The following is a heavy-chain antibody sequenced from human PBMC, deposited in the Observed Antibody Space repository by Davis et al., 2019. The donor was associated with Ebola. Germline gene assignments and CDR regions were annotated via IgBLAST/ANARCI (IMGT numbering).Heavy chain of an antibody. CDR3: ARRRYSSSWYFSYGMDV. J-gene: IGHJ6*02. CDR2: ISSSGSTI. V-gene: IGHV3-48*03. Sequence: GGSLRLSCAASGFTFSSYEMNWVRQAPGKGLEWVSYISSSGSTISYADSVKGRFTISRDNAKNSLYLQMNSLRAEDTAVYYCARRRYSSSWYFSYGMDVWGQGTTVTVSS. CDR1: GFTFSSYE. D-gene: IGHD6-13*01.